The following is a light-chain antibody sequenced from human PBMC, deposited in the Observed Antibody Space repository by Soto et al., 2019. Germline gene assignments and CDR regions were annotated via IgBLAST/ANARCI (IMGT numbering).Light chain of an antibody. CDR1: SGDVGSYNR. V-gene: IGLV2-14*01. CDR3: SSYTNINTRACV. Sequence: QSVLTQPGSGSGSPGQSITISCTGTSGDVGSYNRVSWYQQHPGKAPKLIFYEVTDRPSGVSNRFSGSKSGNTASLTISGLQAEDEAEYYCSSYTNINTRACVFGTGTKVTVL. CDR2: EVT. J-gene: IGLJ1*01.